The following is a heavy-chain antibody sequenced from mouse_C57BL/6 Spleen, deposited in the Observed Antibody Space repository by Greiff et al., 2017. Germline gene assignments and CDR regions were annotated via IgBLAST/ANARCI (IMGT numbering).Heavy chain of an antibody. Sequence: EVKLEESGPGLVKPSQSLSLTCSVTGYSITSGYYWNWIRQFPGNKLEWMGYISYDGSNNYNPSLKNRISITRDTSKNQFFLKLNSVTTEDTATYYCARAHITTVVAEGFDYWGQGTTLTVSS. V-gene: IGHV3-6*01. D-gene: IGHD1-1*01. CDR1: GYSITSGYY. CDR2: ISYDGSN. J-gene: IGHJ2*01. CDR3: ARAHITTVVAEGFDY.